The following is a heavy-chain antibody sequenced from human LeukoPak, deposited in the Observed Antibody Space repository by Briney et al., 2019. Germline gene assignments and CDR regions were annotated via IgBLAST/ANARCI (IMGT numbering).Heavy chain of an antibody. CDR3: ASYSGSYRIVY. Sequence: GSLRLSCAVSGFTFSRYSMKWVSQAPGEGGEWVSYFNSSRSTLYYPHSVKRRFTISRDNPKISLYLQMNSLRAEDTAVYYCASYSGSYRIVYWGQGTLVTVSS. V-gene: IGHV3-48*01. CDR2: FNSSRSTL. J-gene: IGHJ4*02. D-gene: IGHD1-26*01. CDR1: GFTFSRYS.